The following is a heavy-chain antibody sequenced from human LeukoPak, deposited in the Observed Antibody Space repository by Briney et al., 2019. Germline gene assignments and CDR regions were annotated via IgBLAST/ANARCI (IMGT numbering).Heavy chain of an antibody. D-gene: IGHD6-19*01. V-gene: IGHV3-23*01. CDR2: ISGSGGST. Sequence: GGSLRLSCAASGFTFSSYAMSWVCQAPGKGLEWVSAISGSGGSTYYADSVKGRFTISRDNSKNTLYLQMNSLRAEDTAVYYCAKPYSSGWYGAGDYFDYWGQGTLVTVSS. CDR3: AKPYSSGWYGAGDYFDY. CDR1: GFTFSSYA. J-gene: IGHJ4*02.